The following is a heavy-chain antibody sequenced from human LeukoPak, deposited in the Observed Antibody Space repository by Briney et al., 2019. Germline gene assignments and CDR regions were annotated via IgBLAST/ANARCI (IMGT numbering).Heavy chain of an antibody. V-gene: IGHV3-21*01. J-gene: IGHJ4*02. D-gene: IGHD2-15*01. CDR2: ISSSSSYI. CDR1: GFTFSSYS. Sequence: GGSLRLSCAASGFTFSSYSMNWVRLAPGKGLEWVSSISSSSSYIYYADSVKGRFTISRDNAKNSLYLQMNSLRAEDTAVYYCARDLGYCSGGSCYWGQGTLVTVSS. CDR3: ARDLGYCSGGSCY.